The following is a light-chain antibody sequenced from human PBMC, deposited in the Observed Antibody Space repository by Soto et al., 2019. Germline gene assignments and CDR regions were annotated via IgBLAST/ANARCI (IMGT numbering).Light chain of an antibody. CDR2: GAF. Sequence: ELVLTQSPGTLSLFPGERATLSCRASPSVSSRNLAWYRQKPGQAPSLLIYGAFNRATAIPDRFSGSGSATDFALTISRLEPADFAVYYCLLYGDSPPAYTFGQGTKLDIK. J-gene: IGKJ2*01. CDR3: LLYGDSPPAYT. V-gene: IGKV3-20*01. CDR1: PSVSSRN.